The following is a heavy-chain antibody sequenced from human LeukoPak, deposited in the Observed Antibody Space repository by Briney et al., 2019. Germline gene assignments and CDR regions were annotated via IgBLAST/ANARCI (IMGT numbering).Heavy chain of an antibody. CDR2: ISNDGSNK. J-gene: IGHJ4*02. D-gene: IGHD6-13*01. CDR3: AKSGIAAAGQRGYFDY. V-gene: IGHV3-30*18. CDR1: GFAFSTYG. Sequence: GGSLRLSCAASGFAFSTYGIHWVRQAPGKGLEWVAVISNDGSNKYYADSVKGRFTISRDNSKNTVYLQMNSLRGEDTAVYYCAKSGIAAAGQRGYFDYWGQGTLVTVSS.